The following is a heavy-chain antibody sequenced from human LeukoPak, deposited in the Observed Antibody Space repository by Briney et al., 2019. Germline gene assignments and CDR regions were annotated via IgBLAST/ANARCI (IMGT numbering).Heavy chain of an antibody. CDR1: GFTFSSYW. Sequence: PGGSLRLSCAASGFTFSSYWMHWVRHAPGKGLVWVSRINSDGSTTSYADSVKGRFTISRDNAKNTLYLQMKSLRAEDTAVYYCARGPVTTVDYYSYYYMDVWGKGTTVTVSS. D-gene: IGHD4-11*01. V-gene: IGHV3-74*01. J-gene: IGHJ6*03. CDR2: INSDGSTT. CDR3: ARGPVTTVDYYSYYYMDV.